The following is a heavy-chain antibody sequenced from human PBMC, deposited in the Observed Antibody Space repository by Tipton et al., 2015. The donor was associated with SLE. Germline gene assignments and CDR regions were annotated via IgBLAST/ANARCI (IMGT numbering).Heavy chain of an antibody. CDR2: INPNSGDT. CDR1: GYTFTGHN. CDR3: ARTWIHLFSPDFDY. Sequence: QVQLVQSGAEVRKPGASVKVSCKASGYTFTGHNIHWVRQAPGQGLEWMGRINPNSGDTKYAQNFHDRVTMTRDTSLSTAYVELSGLRSDDTAVYYCARTWIHLFSPDFDYWGQGTPVTVSS. J-gene: IGHJ4*02. D-gene: IGHD5-18*01. V-gene: IGHV1-2*06.